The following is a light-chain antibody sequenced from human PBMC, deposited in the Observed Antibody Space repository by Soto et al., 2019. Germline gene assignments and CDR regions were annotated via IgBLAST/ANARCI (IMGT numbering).Light chain of an antibody. CDR2: AAS. CDR1: LTVSSY. J-gene: IGKJ1*01. V-gene: IGKV1-39*01. CDR3: QQTYSSLPWT. Sequence: DMQMTQSPSSLSASVGDRVTITCRASLTVSSYLNWYQQKPGKAPNLLIYAASSLQHGVPSRFSGSGSGTDFTLTISSQQPEDSAAYYCQQTYSSLPWTFGQGTKVEIK.